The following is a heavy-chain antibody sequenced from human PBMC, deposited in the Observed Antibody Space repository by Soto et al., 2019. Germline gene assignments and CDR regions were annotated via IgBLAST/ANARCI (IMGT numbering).Heavy chain of an antibody. D-gene: IGHD1-7*01. CDR3: ARVDFGGNSYYFDY. Sequence: PGGSLRLSCVASGFTFSDYGIHWVRQAQDKGLEWVAVVWFDGSIQYYGDSVKGRFTISRDNSNNTVDLQMNNLRAEDTAVYYCARVDFGGNSYYFDYWGQGTPVTVSS. CDR1: GFTFSDYG. CDR2: VWFDGSIQ. J-gene: IGHJ4*02. V-gene: IGHV3-33*01.